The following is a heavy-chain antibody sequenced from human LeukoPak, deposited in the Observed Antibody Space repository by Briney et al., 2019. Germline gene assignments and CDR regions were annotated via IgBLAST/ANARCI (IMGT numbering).Heavy chain of an antibody. J-gene: IGHJ5*02. CDR2: ISGSGGST. Sequence: GGSLRLSCAASGFTFSSYAMSWVRQAPGKGLEWVSAISGSGGSTYYADSVKGRFTISRDNSKNTLYLQMNSLRAEDTAVYYCAAVPGKLGGNPPWGQGTLVTVSS. D-gene: IGHD4-23*01. CDR3: AAVPGKLGGNPP. V-gene: IGHV3-23*01. CDR1: GFTFSSYA.